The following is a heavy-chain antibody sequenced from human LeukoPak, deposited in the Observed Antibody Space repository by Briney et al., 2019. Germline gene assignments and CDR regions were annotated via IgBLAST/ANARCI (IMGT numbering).Heavy chain of an antibody. CDR3: ARLFSRGWPYYYGLGA. Sequence: PSETLSLTCTASGGSITSSGSYWGWIAQPPGKGRMWMGCVYYGADAYYTPSLKSRVTISADLSKNQFSLSLISVTAADTALYYCARLFSRGWPYYYGLGAWGQGTTVTVSS. J-gene: IGHJ6*02. V-gene: IGHV4-39*01. CDR1: GGSITSSGSY. CDR2: VYYGADA. D-gene: IGHD6-19*01.